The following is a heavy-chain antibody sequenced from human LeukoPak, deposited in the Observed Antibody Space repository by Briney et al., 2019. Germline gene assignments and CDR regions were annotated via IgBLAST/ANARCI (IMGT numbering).Heavy chain of an antibody. J-gene: IGHJ3*02. V-gene: IGHV3-49*03. CDR3: TRDHGAAAGTTSHAFDI. D-gene: IGHD6-13*01. CDR1: GFTFGDYA. Sequence: QTGGSLRLSCTASGFTFGDYAMSWFRQAPGKGLEWVGFIRSKAYGGTTEYAASVKGRFTISRDDSKSIAYLQMNSLKTEDTAVYYCTRDHGAAAGTTSHAFDIWGQGTMVTVSS. CDR2: IRSKAYGGTT.